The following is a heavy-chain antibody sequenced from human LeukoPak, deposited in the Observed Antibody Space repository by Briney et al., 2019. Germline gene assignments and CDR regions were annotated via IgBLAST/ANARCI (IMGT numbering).Heavy chain of an antibody. D-gene: IGHD5-18*01. V-gene: IGHV1-2*02. CDR1: GYTLTGYY. CDR3: ARERGYSYGYWFDP. CDR2: INPNSGGT. J-gene: IGHJ5*02. Sequence: ASVKVSCKASGYTLTGYYMYWVRQAPGQGLEWMGWINPNSGGTNYAQKFQGRVTMTRDTSISTVYMDLSRLRSDDTAKYYCARERGYSYGYWFDPWGQGTLVTVSS.